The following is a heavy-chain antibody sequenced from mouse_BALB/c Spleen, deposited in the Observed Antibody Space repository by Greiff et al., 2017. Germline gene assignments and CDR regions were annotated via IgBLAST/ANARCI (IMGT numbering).Heavy chain of an antibody. V-gene: IGHV5-6-5*01. CDR3: AIGVLANYYFDY. D-gene: IGHD1-1*01. Sequence: VKLVESGGGLVKPGGSLKLSCAASGFTFSSYAMSWVRQTPEKSLEWVASISSGGSTYYPDSVKGRFTISRDNARNILYLQMSSLRSEDTAMYYCAIGVLANYYFDYWGQGTTLTVSS. CDR1: GFTFSSYA. J-gene: IGHJ2*01. CDR2: ISSGGST.